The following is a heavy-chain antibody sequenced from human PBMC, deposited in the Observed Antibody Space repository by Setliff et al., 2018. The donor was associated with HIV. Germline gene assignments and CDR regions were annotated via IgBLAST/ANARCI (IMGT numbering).Heavy chain of an antibody. D-gene: IGHD5-12*01. CDR3: ARLRWLQLGGYYGMDV. V-gene: IGHV4-38-2*01. Sequence: KASETLSLTCAVSGYSISSGYYWGWIRQPPGKGLEWIGSIYHSGSTYYNPSLKSRVTISVDTSKNQFSLKLSSVTAADTAVYYCARLRWLQLGGYYGMDVWGQGTTVTVSS. CDR1: GYSISSGYY. J-gene: IGHJ6*02. CDR2: IYHSGST.